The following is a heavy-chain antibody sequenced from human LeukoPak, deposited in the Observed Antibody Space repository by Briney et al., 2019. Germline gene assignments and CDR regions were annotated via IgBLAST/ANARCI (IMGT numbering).Heavy chain of an antibody. Sequence: GGSLRLSCAASGFTFSSYSMNWVRQAPGKGLEWVSSISSSSSYIHYADSLKGRFTISRDNAQNSLYLQMNSLRAEDTAVYYCARGHYDSSGPLDYWGQGTLVTVSS. J-gene: IGHJ4*02. V-gene: IGHV3-21*01. D-gene: IGHD3-22*01. CDR2: ISSSSSYI. CDR3: ARGHYDSSGPLDY. CDR1: GFTFSSYS.